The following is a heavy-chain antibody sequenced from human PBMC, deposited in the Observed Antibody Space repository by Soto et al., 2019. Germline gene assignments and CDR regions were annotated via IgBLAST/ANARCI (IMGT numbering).Heavy chain of an antibody. CDR1: GGTFSSYT. V-gene: IGHV1-69*02. D-gene: IGHD4-17*01. CDR3: ASPNSPTTVVSSWYFDL. Sequence: QVQLVQSGAEVKKPGSSVKVSCKASGGTFSSYTISWVRQAPGQGLEWMGRIIPILGIANYAQKFQGRVTITADKSTSTAYMELSSLRSEDTAVYYCASPNSPTTVVSSWYFDLWGRGTLVTVSS. CDR2: IIPILGIA. J-gene: IGHJ2*01.